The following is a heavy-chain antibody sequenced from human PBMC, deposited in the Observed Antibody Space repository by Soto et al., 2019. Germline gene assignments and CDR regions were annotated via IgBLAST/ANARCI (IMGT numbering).Heavy chain of an antibody. Sequence: ASVKVSFKASGYTFTSYAMHWVRQAPGQRLEWMGWINAGNGNTQYSQKFQGRVTITRDTSASTAYMELSSLRSEDTAVYYCARDQAAAGRGYYYGMDVWGQGTTVTVSS. D-gene: IGHD6-13*01. J-gene: IGHJ6*02. CDR3: ARDQAAAGRGYYYGMDV. CDR2: INAGNGNT. V-gene: IGHV1-3*01. CDR1: GYTFTSYA.